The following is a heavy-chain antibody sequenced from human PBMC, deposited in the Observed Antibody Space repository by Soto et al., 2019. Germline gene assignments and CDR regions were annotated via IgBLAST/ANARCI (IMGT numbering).Heavy chain of an antibody. CDR2: IYTSGST. V-gene: IGHV4-4*07. CDR3: ASGLGYSNYVDYYGMDV. Sequence: QVQLQESGPGLVKPSETLSLTCTVSGGSISSYYWSWIRQPAGKGLEWIGRIYTSGSTNYNPSLKSRVTMSVDTSKKQFSLKLSSVTAADTAVYYCASGLGYSNYVDYYGMDVWGQGTTVTVSS. D-gene: IGHD4-4*01. CDR1: GGSISSYY. J-gene: IGHJ6*02.